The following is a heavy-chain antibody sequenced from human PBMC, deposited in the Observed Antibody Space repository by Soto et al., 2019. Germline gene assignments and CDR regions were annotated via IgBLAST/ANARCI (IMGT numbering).Heavy chain of an antibody. D-gene: IGHD6-13*01. CDR3: ARGYSSSRDLGY. V-gene: IGHV3-33*01. J-gene: IGHJ4*02. Sequence: QVQLVESGGGVVQPGTSLRLSCAASGFSVSSYDIHWVRQAPGKGLEWVAVIWYDGSNKYYADSVKGRFIISRDNSKNTLYLQMNSLRADDTAVYYCARGYSSSRDLGYWGQGTLVTVSS. CDR1: GFSVSSYD. CDR2: IWYDGSNK.